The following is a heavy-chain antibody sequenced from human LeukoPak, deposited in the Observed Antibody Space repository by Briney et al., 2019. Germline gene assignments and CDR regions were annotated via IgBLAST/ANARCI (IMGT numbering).Heavy chain of an antibody. CDR2: MNPNSGNT. Sequence: ASVKVSCKASGYTFTSYDINWVRQATGRGLEWMGWMNPNSGNTGYAQKFQGRVTMTRNTSISTAYMELSSLRSEDTAVYYCAREGWNCSSTSCYDYWGQGTLVTVSS. V-gene: IGHV1-8*01. CDR3: AREGWNCSSTSCYDY. CDR1: GYTFTSYD. J-gene: IGHJ4*02. D-gene: IGHD2-2*01.